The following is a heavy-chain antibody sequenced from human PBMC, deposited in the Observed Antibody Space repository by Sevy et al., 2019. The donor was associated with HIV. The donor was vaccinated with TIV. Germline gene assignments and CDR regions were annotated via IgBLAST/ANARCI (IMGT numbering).Heavy chain of an antibody. Sequence: ASVKVSCKASGRTFSNYALSWVRQAPGQGLEWMGGIIPMFGRANYVQKFQGRVTITADGSTSTAYMELSSLRSEDTAVYFCARSISWYASFDSWGQGTLVTVSS. D-gene: IGHD6-13*01. CDR3: ARSISWYASFDS. J-gene: IGHJ4*02. CDR2: IIPMFGRA. V-gene: IGHV1-69*13. CDR1: GRTFSNYA.